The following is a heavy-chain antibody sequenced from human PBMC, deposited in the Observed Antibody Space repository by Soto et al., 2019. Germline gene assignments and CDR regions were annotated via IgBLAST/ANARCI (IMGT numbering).Heavy chain of an antibody. Sequence: SLKVSCKASGGTFSTYASSWVRQAPGQGLEWMGGIIPVFGAANYTQKFQGRVTITADESTRTVDMELSSLRSEDTAVYYCARSRGRSMLRYYYGLDVWGQGTTVTVSS. CDR1: GGTFSTYA. J-gene: IGHJ6*02. CDR2: IIPVFGAA. D-gene: IGHD3-10*02. V-gene: IGHV1-69*13. CDR3: ARSRGRSMLRYYYGLDV.